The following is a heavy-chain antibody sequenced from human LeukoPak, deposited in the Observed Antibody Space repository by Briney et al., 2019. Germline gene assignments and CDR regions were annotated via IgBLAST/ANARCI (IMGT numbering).Heavy chain of an antibody. V-gene: IGHV4-39*01. D-gene: IGHD3-10*01. J-gene: IGHJ4*02. Sequence: SETLSLTCTVSGGSISSISYYWGWIRQTPGKGLEWVGRIKNSGSTYYNPSLKSRVTISVDTSKNQFSLNLSSVTAADTAVYYCARHAYNSSESYYLSWGQGTLVTVSS. CDR2: IKNSGST. CDR3: ARHAYNSSESYYLS. CDR1: GGSISSISYY.